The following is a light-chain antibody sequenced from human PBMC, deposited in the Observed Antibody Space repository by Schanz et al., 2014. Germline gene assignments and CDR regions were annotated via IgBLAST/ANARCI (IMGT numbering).Light chain of an antibody. Sequence: QSALTQPRSVSGSPGQSVTISCTGTSSDVGGYNYVSWYQHHPGKAPKLMIYDVSNRPSGVPDRFSGSKSGNTASLTVSGLQADDEADYYCSSYTGSSTQVFGGGTKLTVL. CDR1: SSDVGGYNY. J-gene: IGLJ3*02. CDR2: DVS. CDR3: SSYTGSSTQV. V-gene: IGLV2-11*01.